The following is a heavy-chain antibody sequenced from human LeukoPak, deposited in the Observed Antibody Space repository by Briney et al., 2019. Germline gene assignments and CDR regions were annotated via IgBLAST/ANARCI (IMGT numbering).Heavy chain of an antibody. CDR2: ISYSGST. CDR3: TRGNAN. Sequence: TSEALSLTCTVSGGSINSYYWSWIRQPPGKGLEWIGYISYSGSTNYNPSLKSRVTISVDTSKNQFFLKLSSVTAADTALYYCTRGNANWGQGTLVTVSS. J-gene: IGHJ4*02. V-gene: IGHV4-59*01. CDR1: GGSINSYY.